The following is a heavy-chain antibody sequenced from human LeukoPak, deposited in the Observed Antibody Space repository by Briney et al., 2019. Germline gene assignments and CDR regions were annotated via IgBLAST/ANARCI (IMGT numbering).Heavy chain of an antibody. J-gene: IGHJ4*02. Sequence: PSETLSLTCAVYGGSFSGYYWGWIRQPPGKGLEWIGEINHSGSTNYNPSLKSRVTISVDTSKNQFSLKLSSVTAADTAVYYCARGLHLDSSGYYFDYWGQGTLVTVSS. V-gene: IGHV4-34*01. D-gene: IGHD3-22*01. CDR3: ARGLHLDSSGYYFDY. CDR2: INHSGST. CDR1: GGSFSGYY.